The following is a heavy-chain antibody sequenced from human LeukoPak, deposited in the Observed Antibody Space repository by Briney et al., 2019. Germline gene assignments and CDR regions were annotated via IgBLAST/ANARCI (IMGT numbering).Heavy chain of an antibody. J-gene: IGHJ4*02. V-gene: IGHV4-59*01. CDR2: IYYSGST. CDR1: GDSISSYY. D-gene: IGHD5-24*01. CDR3: ARAVEMATIWHDY. Sequence: KASETLSLTCTVSGDSISSYYWSWVRQPPGKGLEWIGYIYYSGSTNYNPSLKSRVTISVDTSKNQFSLKLSSVTASDTAVYHCARAVEMATIWHDYWGQGTPVTVSS.